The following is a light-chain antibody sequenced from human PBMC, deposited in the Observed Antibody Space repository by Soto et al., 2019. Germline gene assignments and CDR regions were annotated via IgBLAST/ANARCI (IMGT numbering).Light chain of an antibody. J-gene: IGLJ2*01. Sequence: QPVLTQSPSASASLGASVKLTCTLSSGHSSYAIAWHQQQPEKGPRYLMKLNDDGSHSRGDGIPDRFSASSSGAERYLTISSLQSEDEADYYCQTWGTGIHVLFGGGTKLTVL. CDR1: SGHSSYA. V-gene: IGLV4-69*01. CDR3: QTWGTGIHVL. CDR2: LNDDGSH.